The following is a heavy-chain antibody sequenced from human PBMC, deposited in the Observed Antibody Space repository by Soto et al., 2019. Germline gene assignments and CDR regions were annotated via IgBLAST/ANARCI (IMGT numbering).Heavy chain of an antibody. CDR3: AKKSPYSSGWYSPIFDY. CDR1: GFSFSDYA. V-gene: IGHV3-23*01. CDR2: ISESGGST. Sequence: SLRLSCAASGFSFSDYAMSWVRQAPGKGLEWVSVISESGGSTHYADSVRGRFTVSRDNSKNSLSLRMNSLRDEDTAVYFCAKKSPYSSGWYSPIFDYWGQGALVTVSS. D-gene: IGHD6-13*01. J-gene: IGHJ4*02.